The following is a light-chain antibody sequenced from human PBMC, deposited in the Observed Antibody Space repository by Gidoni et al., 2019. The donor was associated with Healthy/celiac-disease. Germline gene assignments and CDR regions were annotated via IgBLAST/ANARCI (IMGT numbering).Light chain of an antibody. Sequence: IQLTQSPSSLSASVGDRVTITCRASQGISSYLAWYQQKPSKAPKLLIYAASTLQSGVPSKFSGSGSGTDFTLTISSLQPEDFATYYCQQLNSYPLTFGQGTKLEIK. V-gene: IGKV1-9*01. J-gene: IGKJ2*01. CDR3: QQLNSYPLT. CDR2: AAS. CDR1: QGISSY.